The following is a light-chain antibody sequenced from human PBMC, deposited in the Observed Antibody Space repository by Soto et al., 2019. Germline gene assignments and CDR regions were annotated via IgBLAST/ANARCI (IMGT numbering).Light chain of an antibody. V-gene: IGKV1-5*03. CDR3: QQYNSYPYT. Sequence: DIQMTQSPSTLSASVRDRVTITCRASQSISSWLAWYQQKVGKAPKLLIYKASSLESGVPSRFSGSGSGTEFTLTISSLQPDDFAPYYCQQYNSYPYTFGQGTKLEIK. CDR2: KAS. CDR1: QSISSW. J-gene: IGKJ2*01.